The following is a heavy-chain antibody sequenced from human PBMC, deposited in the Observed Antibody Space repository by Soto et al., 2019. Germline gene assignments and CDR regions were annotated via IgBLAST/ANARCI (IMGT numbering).Heavy chain of an antibody. V-gene: IGHV3-30*18. CDR3: AKGGDPYYYYGMDV. CDR1: GFTFSSYG. CDR2: ISYDGSNK. J-gene: IGHJ6*02. Sequence: QVQMVESGGGVVQPGRSLRLSCAASGFTFSSYGMHWVRQAPGKGLEWVAVISYDGSNKYYADSVKGRFTISRDNSKNTLYLQMNRLRAEDTAVYYCAKGGDPYYYYGMDVWGQGTTVTVSS.